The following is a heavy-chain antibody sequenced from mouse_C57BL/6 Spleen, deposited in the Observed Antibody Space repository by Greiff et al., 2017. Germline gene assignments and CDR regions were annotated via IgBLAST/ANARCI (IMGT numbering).Heavy chain of an antibody. Sequence: QVQLQQPGAELVKPGASVKLSCKASGYTFTSYWMHWVKQRPGQGLEWIGMIHPNSGSTNYNEKFKSKATLTVDKSSSTAYMQLSSLTSEDSAVYCGASESTTVVADYWGQGTTLTVSS. V-gene: IGHV1-64*01. CDR2: IHPNSGST. CDR1: GYTFTSYW. D-gene: IGHD1-1*01. CDR3: ASESTTVVADY. J-gene: IGHJ2*01.